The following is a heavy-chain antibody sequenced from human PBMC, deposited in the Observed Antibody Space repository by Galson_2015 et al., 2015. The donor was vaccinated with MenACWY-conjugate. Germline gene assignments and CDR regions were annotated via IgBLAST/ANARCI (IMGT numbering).Heavy chain of an antibody. Sequence: SLRLSCAASGFTFSSYSINWVRQAPGKGLEWVSSISSSTSYIYYADSVKGRFTITRDNAKNSLYLQMNSLRAEDTAVYYCARGCSGGSCFARADYFDYWGQGTLVTVSS. CDR1: GFTFSSYS. J-gene: IGHJ4*02. CDR3: ARGCSGGSCFARADYFDY. D-gene: IGHD2-15*01. V-gene: IGHV3-21*01. CDR2: ISSSTSYI.